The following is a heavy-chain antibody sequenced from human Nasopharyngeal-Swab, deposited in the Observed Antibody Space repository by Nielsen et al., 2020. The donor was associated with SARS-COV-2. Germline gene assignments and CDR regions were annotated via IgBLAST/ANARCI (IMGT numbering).Heavy chain of an antibody. J-gene: IGHJ4*02. CDR3: AREKGYYDILTGYYRPFGY. CDR2: VSYDGGGYE. Sequence: GESLKISCAASEFTFSSYALHWVRQAPGKGLEWVAVVSYDGGGYEYYADSVKGRFTISRDNSRNTLYLQMNSLRAEDTAVYYCAREKGYYDILTGYYRPFGYWGQGTLVTVSS. D-gene: IGHD3-9*01. CDR1: EFTFSSYA. V-gene: IGHV3-30-3*01.